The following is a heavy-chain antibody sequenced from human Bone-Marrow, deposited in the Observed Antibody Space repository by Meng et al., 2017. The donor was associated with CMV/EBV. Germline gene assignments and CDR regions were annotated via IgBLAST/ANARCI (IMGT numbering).Heavy chain of an antibody. CDR2: ISGSGGST. J-gene: IGHJ4*02. CDR1: GGSISSSN. Sequence: GGSLRLSCAVSGGSISSSNWWSWVRQAPGKGLEWVSAISGSGGSTYYADSVKGRFTISRDNSKNTLYLQMNSLRAEDTAVYYCAKLEYSSSWYLDYWGQGTLVTVSS. D-gene: IGHD6-13*01. CDR3: AKLEYSSSWYLDY. V-gene: IGHV3-23*01.